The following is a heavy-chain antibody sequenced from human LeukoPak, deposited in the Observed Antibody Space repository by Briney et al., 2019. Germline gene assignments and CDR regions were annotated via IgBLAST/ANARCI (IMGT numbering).Heavy chain of an antibody. J-gene: IGHJ3*02. CDR3: ARPLYDSSGYYQTPDAFDI. Sequence: SETLSLTCAVYGGSFSGYYWSWIRQPPGKGLEWIGEINHSGSTNYNPSLKSRVTISVDMSKNQFSLKLSSVTAADTAVYYCARPLYDSSGYYQTPDAFDIWGQGTMVTVSS. V-gene: IGHV4-34*01. D-gene: IGHD3-22*01. CDR2: INHSGST. CDR1: GGSFSGYY.